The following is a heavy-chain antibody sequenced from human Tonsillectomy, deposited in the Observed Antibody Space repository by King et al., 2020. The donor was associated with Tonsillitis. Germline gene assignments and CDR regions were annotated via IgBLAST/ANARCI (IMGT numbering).Heavy chain of an antibody. V-gene: IGHV3-30-3*01. CDR3: ARDILSGGWYVGVFDY. CDR2: ISYDGSNK. J-gene: IGHJ4*02. Sequence: QLVQSGGGVVQPGRSLRLSCAASGFTFSSYAIHWVRQAPGKGLEWVAVISYDGSNKYYADSVKGRFTISRDNSKNTLYLQMNSLRAEDTAVYYCARDILSGGWYVGVFDYWGQGTLVTVSS. D-gene: IGHD6-19*01. CDR1: GFTFSSYA.